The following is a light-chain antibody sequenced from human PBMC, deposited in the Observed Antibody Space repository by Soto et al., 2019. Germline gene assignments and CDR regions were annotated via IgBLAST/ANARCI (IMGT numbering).Light chain of an antibody. CDR1: QSVSSTY. CDR2: GAS. Sequence: EIVLMQSPGTLSLSPGERATLACRAIQSVSSTYIAWYQQNPGQAPRLLIYGASIRATGIPDRFSGSGSGTDFTLNISRLEPEDFAVYFCQQYGRSPPFTFGQGTKVEIK. V-gene: IGKV3-20*01. CDR3: QQYGRSPPFT. J-gene: IGKJ2*01.